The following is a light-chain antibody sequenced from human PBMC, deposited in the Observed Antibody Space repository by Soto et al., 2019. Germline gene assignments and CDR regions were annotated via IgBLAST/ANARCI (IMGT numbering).Light chain of an antibody. J-gene: IGLJ2*01. CDR2: DVS. V-gene: IGLV2-14*01. Sequence: QSALTQPASVSGSPGQSITISCTGTSSDVGGYNYVSWYQQHPGKAPKLMIYDVSNRPSGVSNRFSGSKSGNTASLTISGLQGKDEADYYCSSYTSSSNLHVVFGGGTKLTVL. CDR3: SSYTSSSNLHVV. CDR1: SSDVGGYNY.